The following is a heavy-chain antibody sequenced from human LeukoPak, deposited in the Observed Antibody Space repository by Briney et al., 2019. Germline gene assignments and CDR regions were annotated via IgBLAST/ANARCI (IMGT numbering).Heavy chain of an antibody. J-gene: IGHJ3*02. V-gene: IGHV3-33*08. Sequence: GGSLRLSCAASGFTFSSYSMNWARQAPGKGLEWVAVIWYDGSNKYYADSVKGRFTISRDNSKNTLYLQMNSLRAEDTAVYYCARDPTYYYDTGHAFDIWGQGTMVTVSS. CDR1: GFTFSSYS. D-gene: IGHD3-22*01. CDR3: ARDPTYYYDTGHAFDI. CDR2: IWYDGSNK.